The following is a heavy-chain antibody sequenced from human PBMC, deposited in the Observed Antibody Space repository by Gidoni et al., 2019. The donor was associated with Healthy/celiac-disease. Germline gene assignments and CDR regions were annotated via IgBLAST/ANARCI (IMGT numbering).Heavy chain of an antibody. D-gene: IGHD3-22*01. CDR2: IYPGDSDT. Sequence: EVQLVQSGAEVKKPGESLKISCKGSGYSFTSYWIGWVRQMPGKGLEWMGIIYPGDSDTRYSPSFQGQVTISADKSISTAYLQWSSLKASDTAMYYCARHEQYYYDSSGYYYYYYGMDVWGQGTTVTVSS. CDR1: GYSFTSYW. CDR3: ARHEQYYYDSSGYYYYYYGMDV. J-gene: IGHJ6*02. V-gene: IGHV5-51*01.